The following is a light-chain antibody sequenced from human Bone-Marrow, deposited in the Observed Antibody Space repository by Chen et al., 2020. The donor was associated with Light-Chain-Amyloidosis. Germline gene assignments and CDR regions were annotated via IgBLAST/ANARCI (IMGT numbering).Light chain of an antibody. CDR1: NIGSTS. J-gene: IGLJ3*02. CDR2: DDS. V-gene: IGLV3-21*02. Sequence: SYVLTQPSSVSVATGQTATIACGGNNIGSTSVHWYQQTPGQAPLLVVYDDSDRHSGIPERLSGSNSGNTATLTISRVEAGDEADYYCQVWDRSSDRPVFGGGTKLTVL. CDR3: QVWDRSSDRPV.